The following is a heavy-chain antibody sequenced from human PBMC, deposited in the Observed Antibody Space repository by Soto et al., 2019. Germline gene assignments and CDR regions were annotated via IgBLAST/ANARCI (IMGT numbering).Heavy chain of an antibody. J-gene: IGHJ6*02. D-gene: IGHD3-10*01. V-gene: IGHV3-23*01. CDR3: AKYGSGTYYNVGLDGLDV. CDR1: GFTFSDYA. Sequence: EVQLLESGGGLVQPGGSLRLSCVASGFTFSDYAMSWVRQAPGKGLKWVSAISGSGGGTYYADSVKGRLTISRDRSGNTMYLQMNSLTVEDTAVYYCAKYGSGTYYNVGLDGLDVWGPGTTVTISS. CDR2: ISGSGGGT.